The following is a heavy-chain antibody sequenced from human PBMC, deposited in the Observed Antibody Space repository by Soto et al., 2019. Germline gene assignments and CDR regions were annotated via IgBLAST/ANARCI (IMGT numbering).Heavy chain of an antibody. Sequence: PGESLKISCKGSGYSFTSNWISWVSQMPGKGLQWMGRIDPSDSYTNYSPSFQGHVTISADKSISTAYLQWSSLKASDTAIYYCARMGSSYGMDVWGQGTTVTVSS. J-gene: IGHJ6*02. CDR3: ARMGSSYGMDV. CDR2: IDPSDSYT. D-gene: IGHD3-16*01. V-gene: IGHV5-10-1*01. CDR1: GYSFTSNW.